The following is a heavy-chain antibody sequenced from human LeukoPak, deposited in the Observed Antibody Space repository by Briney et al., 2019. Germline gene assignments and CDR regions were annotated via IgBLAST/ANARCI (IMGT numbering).Heavy chain of an antibody. D-gene: IGHD3-22*01. Sequence: PSETLSLTCTVSGGSISSYYWSWIRQPPGKGLEWIGYIYYSGSTYYNPSLKSRVTISVDTSKNQFSLKLSSVTAADTAVYYCARDKGANYYDSSGYYDYWGQGTLVTVSS. J-gene: IGHJ4*02. V-gene: IGHV4-59*12. CDR3: ARDKGANYYDSSGYYDY. CDR2: IYYSGST. CDR1: GGSISSYY.